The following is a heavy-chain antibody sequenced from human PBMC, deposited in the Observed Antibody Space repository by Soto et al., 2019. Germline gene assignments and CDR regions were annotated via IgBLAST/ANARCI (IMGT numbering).Heavy chain of an antibody. Sequence: GGSLRLSCAASGFTFSSYGMHWVRQAPGKGLEWVAVISYDGSNEYYADSVKGRFTISRDNSKNTLYLQMNSLRAEDTAVYYCAKDSEWELLAYYFDYWGQGTLVTVSS. V-gene: IGHV3-30*18. CDR1: GFTFSSYG. CDR3: AKDSEWELLAYYFDY. CDR2: ISYDGSNE. J-gene: IGHJ4*02. D-gene: IGHD1-26*01.